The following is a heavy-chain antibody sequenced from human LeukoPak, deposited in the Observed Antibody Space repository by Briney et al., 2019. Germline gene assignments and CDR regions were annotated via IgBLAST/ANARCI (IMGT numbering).Heavy chain of an antibody. CDR2: IYTSGST. V-gene: IGHV4-61*02. Sequence: SQTLSLTCTVSGGSISSCSYYWSWIRQPAGKGLEWIGRIYTSGSTNYNPSLKSRVTISVDTSKNQFSLKLSSVTAADTAVYYCAWRIIRYCSSTSCYSNFDYWGQGTLVTVSS. CDR1: GGSISSCSYY. J-gene: IGHJ4*02. D-gene: IGHD2-2*01. CDR3: AWRIIRYCSSTSCYSNFDY.